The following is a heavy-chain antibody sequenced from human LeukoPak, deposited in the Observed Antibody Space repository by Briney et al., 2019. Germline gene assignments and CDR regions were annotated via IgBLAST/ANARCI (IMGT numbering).Heavy chain of an antibody. V-gene: IGHV4-34*01. J-gene: IGHJ3*02. CDR2: INHSGTS. CDR3: ARDWVTITDDAFDI. CDR1: GGSFTDYY. Sequence: SETLSLTCAVYGGSFTDYYWSWIRQPPGKGLEWIAEINHSGTSNYSPSLKSRVTISVDTSKNQFSLKLSSVTAADTAVYYCARDWVTITDDAFDIWGQGTMVTVSS. D-gene: IGHD5-12*01.